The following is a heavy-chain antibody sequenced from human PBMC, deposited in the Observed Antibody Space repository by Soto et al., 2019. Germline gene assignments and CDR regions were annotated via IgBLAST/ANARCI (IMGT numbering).Heavy chain of an antibody. CDR1: GFTFSSYG. D-gene: IGHD3-22*01. CDR2: ISYDGSNK. CDR3: AKDPSMIVVVITSPDY. Sequence: QVQLVESGGGVVQPGRSLRLSCAASGFTFSSYGMHWVRQAPGKGLEWVAVISYDGSNKYYADSVKGRFTISRDNSKNTLYLQMNSLRAEDTAVYYCAKDPSMIVVVITSPDYWGQGTLVTVSS. J-gene: IGHJ4*02. V-gene: IGHV3-30*18.